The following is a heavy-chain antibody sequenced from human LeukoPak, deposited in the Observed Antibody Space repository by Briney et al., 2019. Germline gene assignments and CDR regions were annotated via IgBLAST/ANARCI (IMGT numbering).Heavy chain of an antibody. J-gene: IGHJ4*02. CDR3: ARDPGDSNYVFVG. CDR2: ISSSSSYI. V-gene: IGHV3-21*01. D-gene: IGHD4-11*01. CDR1: GFTFSSYS. Sequence: GGSLRLSCAASGFTFSSYSMNWVRQAPGKGLEWVSSISSSSSYIYYADSVKGRFTISRDNAKNSLYLQTNSLRAEDTAVYYCARDPGDSNYVFVGWGQGTLVTVSS.